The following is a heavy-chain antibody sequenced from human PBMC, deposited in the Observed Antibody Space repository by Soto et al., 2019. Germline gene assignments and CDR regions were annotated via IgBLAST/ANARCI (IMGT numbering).Heavy chain of an antibody. V-gene: IGHV3-48*02. CDR2: ISSSSSTI. CDR1: GFTFSSYS. CDR3: AREPPMVRGVIVAFDI. D-gene: IGHD3-10*01. Sequence: EVQLVESGGGLVQPGGSLRLSCAASGFTFSSYSMNWVRQAPGKGLEWVSYISSSSSTIYYADSVKGRFTISRDNAKNXLYRQMNSLRDEDTAVYYCAREPPMVRGVIVAFDIWGQGTMVTVSS. J-gene: IGHJ3*02.